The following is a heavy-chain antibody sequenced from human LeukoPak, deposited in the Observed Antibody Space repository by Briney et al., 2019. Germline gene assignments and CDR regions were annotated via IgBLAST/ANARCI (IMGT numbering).Heavy chain of an antibody. CDR1: GGSISSYY. Sequence: PSETLSRTCTVSGGSISSYYWSWIRQPAGKGLEWIGRIYTSGSTNYNPSLKSRVTISVDKSKNQFSLKLSSVTAADTAVYYCARWGRYGSGPYFYYMDFWGKGTTVTVSS. CDR3: ARWGRYGSGPYFYYMDF. V-gene: IGHV4-4*07. J-gene: IGHJ6*03. CDR2: IYTSGST. D-gene: IGHD3-10*01.